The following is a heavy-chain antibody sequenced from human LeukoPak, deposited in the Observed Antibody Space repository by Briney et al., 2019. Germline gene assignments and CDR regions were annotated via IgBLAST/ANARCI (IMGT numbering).Heavy chain of an antibody. CDR3: AKDRLDPRNYFDY. CDR2: ISGCLRST. Sequence: GXXLRLSCAASGVTFSRYAMSWVSQAPGKGVEWVSAISGCLRSTYSPASVKGRFTISRDNSKNTLYLQMNSLRAEDTAVYYCAKDRLDPRNYFDYWGQGTLVTVSS. J-gene: IGHJ4*02. CDR1: GVTFSRYA. D-gene: IGHD6-19*01. V-gene: IGHV3-23*01.